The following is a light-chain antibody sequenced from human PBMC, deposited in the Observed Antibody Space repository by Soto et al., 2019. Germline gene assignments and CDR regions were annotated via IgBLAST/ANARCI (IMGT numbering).Light chain of an antibody. CDR2: RAS. Sequence: DIQMTQSPSTLSASVGDRVTITCRASLSISNWLAWYQQKPGKAPKLLIYRASILESGVPSRFSGSGSETEFTLTISSLQPDDFATYYYQQYNRYSRTFGQGTKVEIK. CDR3: QQYNRYSRT. V-gene: IGKV1-5*03. CDR1: LSISNW. J-gene: IGKJ1*01.